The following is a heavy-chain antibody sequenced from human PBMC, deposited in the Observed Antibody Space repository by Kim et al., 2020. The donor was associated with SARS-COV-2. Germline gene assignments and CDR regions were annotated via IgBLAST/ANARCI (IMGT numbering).Heavy chain of an antibody. CDR3: ARDSGYGFDY. V-gene: IGHV4-59*13. Sequence: SETLSLTCTVSGGSISSYYWSWIRQPPGKGLEWIGYIYYSGSTNYNPSLKSRVTISVDTSKNQFSLKLSSVTAADTAVYYCARDSGYGFDYWGQGTLVTVSS. CDR2: IYYSGST. D-gene: IGHD3-22*01. J-gene: IGHJ4*02. CDR1: GGSISSYY.